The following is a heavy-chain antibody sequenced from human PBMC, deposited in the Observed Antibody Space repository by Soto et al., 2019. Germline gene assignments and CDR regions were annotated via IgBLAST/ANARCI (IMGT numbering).Heavy chain of an antibody. CDR3: ARESEERPMLRGVKRFDY. V-gene: IGHV1-69*13. CDR1: GGTFSSYA. Sequence: ASVKVSCKASGGTFSSYAISWVRQAPGQGLEWMGGIIPIFGTANYAQKFQGRVTITADESTSTAYMELSSLRSEDTAVYYCARESEERPMLRGVKRFDYWGQGTLVTVSS. J-gene: IGHJ4*02. D-gene: IGHD3-10*01. CDR2: IIPIFGTA.